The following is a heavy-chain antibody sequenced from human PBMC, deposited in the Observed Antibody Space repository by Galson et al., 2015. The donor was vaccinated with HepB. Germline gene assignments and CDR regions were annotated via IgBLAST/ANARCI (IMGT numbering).Heavy chain of an antibody. J-gene: IGHJ6*02. CDR3: ATDTDGGSYSYGMDV. Sequence: SVKVSCKVIGDSLNAVAIHWVRQTPTIGLEWVGGYDPEEGETVYAEEFQGRVTMTEDTTTDTAYIELSSLRSEDTALFYCATDTDGGSYSYGMDVWGQGTTVTVSS. CDR2: YDPEEGET. CDR1: GDSLNAVA. D-gene: IGHD4-23*01. V-gene: IGHV1-24*01.